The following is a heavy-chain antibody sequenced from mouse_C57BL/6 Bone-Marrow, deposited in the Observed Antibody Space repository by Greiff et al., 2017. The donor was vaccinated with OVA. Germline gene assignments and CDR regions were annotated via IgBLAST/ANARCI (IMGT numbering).Heavy chain of an antibody. CDR3: AREKGYWYFDV. CDR1: GYTFTSYG. CDR2: IYPRSGNT. Sequence: VQLKESGAELARPGASVKLSCKASGYTFTSYGISWVKQRTGQGLEWIGEIYPRSGNTYYNEKFKGKATLTADKSSSTAYMELRSLTSEDSAVYFCAREKGYWYFDVWGTGTTVTVSS. J-gene: IGHJ1*03. V-gene: IGHV1-81*01.